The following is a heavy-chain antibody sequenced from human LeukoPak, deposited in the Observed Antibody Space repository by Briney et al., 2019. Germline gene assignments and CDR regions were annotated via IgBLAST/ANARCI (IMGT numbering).Heavy chain of an antibody. CDR1: GYTFTGYY. Sequence: VASVMVSCKASGYTFTGYYMHWVRQAPGQGLEWMGWINPNSGGTNYAQKFQGRVTMTRDTSISTAYMELGRLRSDDTAVYYCARDVPDDFWSGYYSPNYFDYWGQGTLVTVSS. CDR2: INPNSGGT. J-gene: IGHJ4*02. D-gene: IGHD3-3*01. V-gene: IGHV1-2*02. CDR3: ARDVPDDFWSGYYSPNYFDY.